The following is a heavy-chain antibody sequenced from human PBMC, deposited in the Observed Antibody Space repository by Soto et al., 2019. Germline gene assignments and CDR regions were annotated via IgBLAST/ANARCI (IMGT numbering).Heavy chain of an antibody. Sequence: SETLSLTCAVYGGSFSGYYWSWIRQPPGKGLEWIGEINHSGSTNYNPSLKSRVTISVDTSKNQFSLKLSSVTAADTAVYYCARGLSAAAGISSTYNWFDPWGQGTLVTVSS. J-gene: IGHJ5*02. CDR2: INHSGST. CDR1: GGSFSGYY. D-gene: IGHD6-13*01. CDR3: ARGLSAAAGISSTYNWFDP. V-gene: IGHV4-34*01.